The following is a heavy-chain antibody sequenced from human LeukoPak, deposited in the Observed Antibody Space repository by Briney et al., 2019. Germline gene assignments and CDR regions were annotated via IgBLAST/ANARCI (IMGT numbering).Heavy chain of an antibody. Sequence: GASVKVSCKASGYTFTGYYMHWVRQAPGQGLECMGWINPNSGGTNYAQKFQVRVTMTRDTSISTSYMERSRLRSDDTAVYYCERSRRGQLVGNYWGQGTLVTVYS. D-gene: IGHD6-6*01. CDR3: ERSRRGQLVGNY. J-gene: IGHJ4*02. CDR2: INPNSGGT. V-gene: IGHV1-2*02. CDR1: GYTFTGYY.